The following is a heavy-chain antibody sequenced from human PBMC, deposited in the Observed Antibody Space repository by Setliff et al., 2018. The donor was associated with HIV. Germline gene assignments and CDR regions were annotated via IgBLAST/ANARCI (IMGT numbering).Heavy chain of an antibody. CDR1: GGSVTSSTYY. J-gene: IGHJ4*02. D-gene: IGHD3-9*01. CDR2: INHSGSA. V-gene: IGHV4-39*01. Sequence: KPSETLSLTCTVSGGSVTSSTYYWGWIRQPPGKGLEWIGEINHSGSANYNPSLKSRVTISVDTSRSRFSLKLSSVTAADTSVYYCARLHRDWHFFDYWGQGALVTVSS. CDR3: ARLHRDWHFFDY.